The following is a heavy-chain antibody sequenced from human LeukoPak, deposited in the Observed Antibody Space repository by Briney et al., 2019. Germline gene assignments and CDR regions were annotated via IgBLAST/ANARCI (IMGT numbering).Heavy chain of an antibody. V-gene: IGHV3-43*02. CDR3: AKVGQGFDFDY. CDR2: INGDGGST. CDR1: GFTFAQYM. Sequence: GGSLRLSCAASGFTFAQYMMHWVRQAPGKGLDWVSLINGDGGSTYYADSVKGRFTVSRDNSENSLYLQMNSLRTEDTALYFCAKVGQGFDFDYWGQGTLVTVSS. D-gene: IGHD1-26*01. J-gene: IGHJ4*02.